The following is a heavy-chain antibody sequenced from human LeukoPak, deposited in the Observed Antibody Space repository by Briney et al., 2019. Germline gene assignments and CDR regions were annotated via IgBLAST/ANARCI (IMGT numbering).Heavy chain of an antibody. D-gene: IGHD6-25*01. CDR3: ARRSRVGSGLYYIDD. J-gene: IGHJ4*02. Sequence: GGSLRLSCAASGFTFSSYWTSWVRQAPGKGLEWVANIKQDGSEKYYVASVKGRFTISRDNAKNSLYLQMNSLRAEDTAVYYCARRSRVGSGLYYIDDWGQGTLVTVSS. V-gene: IGHV3-7*01. CDR2: IKQDGSEK. CDR1: GFTFSSYW.